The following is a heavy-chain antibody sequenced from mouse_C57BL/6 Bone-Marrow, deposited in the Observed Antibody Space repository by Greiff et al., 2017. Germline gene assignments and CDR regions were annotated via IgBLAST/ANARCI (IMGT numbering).Heavy chain of an antibody. V-gene: IGHV1-53*01. CDR3: ARWGLRRRGLGTSYYFDH. J-gene: IGHJ2*01. CDR1: GYTFTSYW. Sequence: QVQLQQPGTELVKLGASVKLSCKASGYTFTSYWMHWVKQRPGQGLEWIGNINPSNGGTNYNEKFKSKATLTVDKSSSTAYMQLSSLSSEDSAVYYCARWGLRRRGLGTSYYFDHWGQGTTLTVSS. CDR2: INPSNGGT. D-gene: IGHD2-2*01.